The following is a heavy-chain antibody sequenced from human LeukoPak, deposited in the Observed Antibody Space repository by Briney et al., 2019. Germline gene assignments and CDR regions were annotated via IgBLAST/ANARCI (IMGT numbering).Heavy chain of an antibody. CDR2: IYYSGST. Sequence: SETLSLTCTVSGGSISSSSYYWGWIRQPPGTGLEWIGSIYYSGSTYYNPSLKSRVTISVDTSKNQFSLKLSSVTAADTAVYYCAREDLASENAFDIWGQGTMVTVSS. CDR3: AREDLASENAFDI. D-gene: IGHD1-26*01. V-gene: IGHV4-39*07. CDR1: GGSISSSSYY. J-gene: IGHJ3*02.